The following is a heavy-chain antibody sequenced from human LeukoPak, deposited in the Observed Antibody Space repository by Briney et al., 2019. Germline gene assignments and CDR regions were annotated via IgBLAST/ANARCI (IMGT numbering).Heavy chain of an antibody. V-gene: IGHV3-30-3*01. CDR3: ASDYYGSGSSLSNFDY. Sequence: GGSLRLSCAAPGFTFSSYWMSWVRQAPGKGLEWVAVISYDGSSKYYADSVKGRFTISRDNSKNTLYLQMNSLRAEDTAVYYCASDYYGSGSSLSNFDYWGQGTLVTVSS. CDR1: GFTFSSYW. CDR2: ISYDGSSK. J-gene: IGHJ4*02. D-gene: IGHD3-10*01.